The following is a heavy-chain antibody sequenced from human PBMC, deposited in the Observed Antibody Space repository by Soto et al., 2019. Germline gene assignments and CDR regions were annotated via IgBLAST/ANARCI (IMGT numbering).Heavy chain of an antibody. Sequence: ASVKVSCKTSGYTFTNYYMHWVRQAPGQGLEWMGMINPTGGSTSYAQKFQGRVTISVDTSKNQFSLKLSSVTAADTAVYYCARGAFGVVPYYYYYGMDVWGQGTTVTVSS. CDR2: INPTGGST. CDR1: GYTFTNYY. J-gene: IGHJ6*02. V-gene: IGHV1-46*01. D-gene: IGHD3-3*01. CDR3: ARGAFGVVPYYYYYGMDV.